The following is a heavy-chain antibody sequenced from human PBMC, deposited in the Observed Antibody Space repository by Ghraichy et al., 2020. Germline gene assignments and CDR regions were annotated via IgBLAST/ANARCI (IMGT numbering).Heavy chain of an antibody. CDR1: GGSISSYY. J-gene: IGHJ5*02. D-gene: IGHD6-13*01. Sequence: SETLSLTCTVSGGSISSYYWSWIRQPPGKGLEWIGYIYTSGSTNYNPSLKSRVTISVDTSKNQFSLKLSSVTAADTAVYYCARHPNLAAAGYNWFDPWGQGTLVTVSS. V-gene: IGHV4-4*09. CDR3: ARHPNLAAAGYNWFDP. CDR2: IYTSGST.